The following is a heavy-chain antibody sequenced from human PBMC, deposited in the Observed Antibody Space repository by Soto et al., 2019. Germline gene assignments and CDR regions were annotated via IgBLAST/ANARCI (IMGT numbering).Heavy chain of an antibody. V-gene: IGHV3-33*01. CDR3: ARGLHSIFDY. D-gene: IGHD5-12*01. CDR2: IWYDGNNK. CDR1: GFTFSNYG. Sequence: GGSLRLSCAASGFTFSNYGMHWVRQAPGKGLEWVAVIWYDGNNKYYADSVKGRFTISRDNSNNTLYVQMTSLRAEDTAVYYCARGLHSIFDYWGQGTLVTVSS. J-gene: IGHJ4*02.